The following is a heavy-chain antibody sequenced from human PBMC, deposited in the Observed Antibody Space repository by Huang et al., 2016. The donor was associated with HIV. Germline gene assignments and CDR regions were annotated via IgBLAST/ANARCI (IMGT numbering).Heavy chain of an antibody. D-gene: IGHD2-15*01. CDR1: GGSISSHH. Sequence: QVLVQESGPGLAKPSATLSLTCTVSGGSISSHHWSWIRQAPGKGLEWIGTMFYSGSTKTNPSLKSRVTISVDTSKNQISLRLASVTAADSAVYFCARVARGPNWYFDLWGRGTLVTVSS. J-gene: IGHJ2*01. V-gene: IGHV4-59*11. CDR2: MFYSGST. CDR3: ARVARGPNWYFDL.